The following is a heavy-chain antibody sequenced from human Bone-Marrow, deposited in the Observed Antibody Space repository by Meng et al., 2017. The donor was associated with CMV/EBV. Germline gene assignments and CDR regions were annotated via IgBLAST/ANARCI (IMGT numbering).Heavy chain of an antibody. J-gene: IGHJ3*02. CDR3: ARDAAAAGTGAFNI. V-gene: IGHV4-34*01. CDR2: INHSGST. CDR1: GGSFSGYY. Sequence: SQTLSLTCAVYGGSFSGYYWSWIRQPPGKGLEWIGEINHSGSTNYNPSLKSRVTISVDTSKNQFSLKLSSVTAADTAVYHCARDAAAAGTGAFNIWGQGIMVTVSS. D-gene: IGHD6-13*01.